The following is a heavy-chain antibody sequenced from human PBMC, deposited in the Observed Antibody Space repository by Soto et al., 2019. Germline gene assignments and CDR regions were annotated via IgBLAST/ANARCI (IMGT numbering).Heavy chain of an antibody. CDR3: ARSAQYYDILTGYSPAYYFDY. CDR1: GGTFSSYA. CDR2: IITIFGTA. V-gene: IGHV1-69*13. D-gene: IGHD3-9*01. Sequence: SVKVSCKASGGTFSSYAISWVRQAPGQGLEWMGGIITIFGTANYAQKFQGRVTITADESTSTAYMELSSPRSEDTAVYYCARSAQYYDILTGYSPAYYFDYWGQGTLVTVSS. J-gene: IGHJ4*02.